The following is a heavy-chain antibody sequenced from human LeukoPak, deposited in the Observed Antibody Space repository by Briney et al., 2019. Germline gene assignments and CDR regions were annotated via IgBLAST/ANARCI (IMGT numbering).Heavy chain of an antibody. V-gene: IGHV4-34*01. CDR2: INHSGST. CDR3: ARQQVKWLQFVLHTDAFDV. Sequence: SETLSLTCAVYGGSFSGYYWSWIRQPPGKGLEWIGEINHSGSTNYNPSLKSRVTISVDTSKNQFSLKLSSVTAADTAVYYCARQQVKWLQFVLHTDAFDVWGQGTVVTVSS. CDR1: GGSFSGYY. J-gene: IGHJ3*01. D-gene: IGHD5-24*01.